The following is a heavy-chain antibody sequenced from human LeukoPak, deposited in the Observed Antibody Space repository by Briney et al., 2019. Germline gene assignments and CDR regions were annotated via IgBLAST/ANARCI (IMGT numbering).Heavy chain of an antibody. CDR3: ARELEIAVAGTLGY. D-gene: IGHD6-19*01. V-gene: IGHV3-33*01. J-gene: IGHJ4*02. CDR1: GFTFSSYA. Sequence: GRSLRLSCAASGFTFSSYAMHWVRQAPGTGLEWVAVIWYDGSNKCYADSVKGRFTISRDHSENTLYLQMKSLRAEDTAVYYCARELEIAVAGTLGYWGQGTLVTVSS. CDR2: IWYDGSNK.